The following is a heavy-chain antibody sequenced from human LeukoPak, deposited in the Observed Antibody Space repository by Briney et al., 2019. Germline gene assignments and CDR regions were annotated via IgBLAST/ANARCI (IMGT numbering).Heavy chain of an antibody. J-gene: IGHJ6*03. CDR2: IYYSGST. Sequence: NPSETLSLTCTVSGGSISSSTYYWGWIRQPPGKGLEWIGSIYYSGSTYYNPSLKSRVTISVDTSKNQFSLKLSSVTAADTAVYYCARVGRAAIHYMDVWGKGATATVSS. D-gene: IGHD2-2*01. V-gene: IGHV4-39*07. CDR1: GGSISSSTYY. CDR3: ARVGRAAIHYMDV.